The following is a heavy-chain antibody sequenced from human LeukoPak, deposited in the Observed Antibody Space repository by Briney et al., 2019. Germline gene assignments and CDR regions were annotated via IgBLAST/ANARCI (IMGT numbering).Heavy chain of an antibody. V-gene: IGHV3-23*01. Sequence: GGSLGLSCAVSGFTFSKAWMSWVRLAPGKGLEWVSVISGGGGSTNYADSVKGRFTMSRDNSKNTLYLQINSLRAEDTAVYYCATTRGPNTFGGVHDYWGQGTLVTVSS. J-gene: IGHJ4*02. CDR1: GFTFSKAW. D-gene: IGHD3-16*01. CDR3: ATTRGPNTFGGVHDY. CDR2: ISGGGGST.